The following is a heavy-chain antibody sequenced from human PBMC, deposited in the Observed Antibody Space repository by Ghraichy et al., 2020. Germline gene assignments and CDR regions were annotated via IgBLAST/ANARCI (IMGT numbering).Heavy chain of an antibody. CDR1: GYTFTSYG. CDR2: ISGYNGNT. J-gene: IGHJ5*02. Sequence: ASGKVSCKASGYTFTSYGISWVRQAPGQGLEWMGWISGYNGNTKYAQKLQGRVTMTTDTSTSTADMELRSLRSDDTAMYYCARGRGTYYYGSGSSPGFDPWGQGTLVTVSS. V-gene: IGHV1-18*01. D-gene: IGHD3-10*01. CDR3: ARGRGTYYYGSGSSPGFDP.